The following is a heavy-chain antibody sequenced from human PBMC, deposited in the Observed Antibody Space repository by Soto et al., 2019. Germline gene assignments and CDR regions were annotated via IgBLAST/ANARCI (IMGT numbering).Heavy chain of an antibody. J-gene: IGHJ4*02. CDR3: ARLFYYDSTGYFRSLDY. V-gene: IGHV3-23*01. CDR2: ISPSGSGT. D-gene: IGHD3-22*01. CDR1: GFTFSSYA. Sequence: PGGSLRLSCTASGFTFSSYAMGWVRQAPGKGLEWVSAISPSGSGTKYADAVKGRFTISRDNSKSTLYLQMNSLRAEDTAVYYCARLFYYDSTGYFRSLDYWGLGTLVTVSS.